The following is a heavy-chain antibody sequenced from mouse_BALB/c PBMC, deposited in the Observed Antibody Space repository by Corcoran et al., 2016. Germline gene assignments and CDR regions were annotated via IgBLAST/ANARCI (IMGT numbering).Heavy chain of an antibody. Sequence: EVQLQQSGAELVKPGASVKLACTASGFNIKDTYMHWVKQRPEQGMEWIGRIDPANGNTKYDPKFQGKATLTADTSSNTSYLQLSSLTSEDTAVYYCANWDWYFDVCCSGTTVTVSS. CDR3: ANWDWYFDV. CDR2: IDPANGNT. J-gene: IGHJ1*01. CDR1: GFNIKDTY. V-gene: IGHV14-3*02. D-gene: IGHD4-1*01.